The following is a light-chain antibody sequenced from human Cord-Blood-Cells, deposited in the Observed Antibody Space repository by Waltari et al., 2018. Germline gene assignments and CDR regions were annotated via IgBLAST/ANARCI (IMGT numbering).Light chain of an antibody. V-gene: IGKV1-39*01. CDR1: QSIRSY. Sequence: DIQMTQPPSSLSASLGDRVTITCRASQSIRSYLNWYQQKPGKAPKLLIYAASSLQSGVPSRVSGSGSGTDVTLTISSLQPEDFATYYCQQSYSTPQRFAFGGGTKVEIK. CDR3: QQSYSTPQRFA. J-gene: IGKJ4*01. CDR2: AAS.